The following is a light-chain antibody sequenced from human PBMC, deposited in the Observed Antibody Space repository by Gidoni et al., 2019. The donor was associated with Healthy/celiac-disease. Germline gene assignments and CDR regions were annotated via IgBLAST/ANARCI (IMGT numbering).Light chain of an antibody. CDR1: QSLLHSNGYNY. CDR3: MQALQTPPT. J-gene: IGKJ2*01. CDR2: LGS. Sequence: DIVITLSPLSLPVTPGEPASISCRSSQSLLHSNGYNYLDWYLQKPGQSPQLLIYLGSNRASGVPDRFSGSGSGTDFTLKISRVEAEDVGVYYCMQALQTPPTFGQGTKLEIK. V-gene: IGKV2-28*01.